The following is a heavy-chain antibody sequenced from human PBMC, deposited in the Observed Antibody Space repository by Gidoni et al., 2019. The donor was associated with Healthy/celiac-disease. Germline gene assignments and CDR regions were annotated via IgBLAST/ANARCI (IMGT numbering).Heavy chain of an antibody. V-gene: IGHV3-7*01. CDR3: ARDQVGVVVPAARPRDYYYYMDV. Sequence: EVQLVESGGGLVQPGGSLRLSCAASGFTFSSYWMGWVRQAPGKGLEWVANIKQDGSEKYYVDSGKGRFTISRDNAKNSLYLQMNSLRAEDTAVYYCARDQVGVVVPAARPRDYYYYMDVWGKGTTVTVSS. D-gene: IGHD2-2*02. J-gene: IGHJ6*03. CDR1: GFTFSSYW. CDR2: IKQDGSEK.